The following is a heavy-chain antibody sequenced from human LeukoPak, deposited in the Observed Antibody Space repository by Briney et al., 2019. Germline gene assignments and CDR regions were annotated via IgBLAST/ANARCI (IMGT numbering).Heavy chain of an antibody. D-gene: IGHD6-19*01. CDR1: GFTFSSYS. J-gene: IGHJ6*04. CDR3: ARDVVAGTYYYYGMDV. Sequence: GGSLRLSCAASGFTFSSYSMNWVRQAPGKGLEWVSSISSSSGYIYYADSVKGRFTISRDNAKNSLYLQMNSLRAEDTAVYYCARDVVAGTYYYYGMDVWGKGTTVTVSS. V-gene: IGHV3-21*01. CDR2: ISSSSGYI.